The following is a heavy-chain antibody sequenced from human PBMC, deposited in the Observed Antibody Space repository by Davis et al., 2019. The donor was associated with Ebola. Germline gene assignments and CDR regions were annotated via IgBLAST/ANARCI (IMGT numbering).Heavy chain of an antibody. CDR1: GGTFSSYA. Sequence: AASVKVSYKASGGTFSSYAISWVRQAPGQGLEWMGGIIPIFGTVNYAQQFQGRVTITADKSTSTAYMELSSLRSEDTAVYYCARVRVYSSSSYWFDPWGQGTLVTVSS. V-gene: IGHV1-69*06. J-gene: IGHJ5*02. CDR2: IIPIFGTV. D-gene: IGHD6-6*01. CDR3: ARVRVYSSSSYWFDP.